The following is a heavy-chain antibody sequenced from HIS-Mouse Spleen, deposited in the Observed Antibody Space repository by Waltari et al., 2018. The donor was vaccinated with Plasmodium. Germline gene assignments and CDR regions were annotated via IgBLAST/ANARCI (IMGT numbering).Heavy chain of an antibody. CDR1: GGSFSGYY. V-gene: IGHV4-34*01. Sequence: QVQLQQWGAGLLKPSETLSLTCAVYGGSFSGYYWSWIRQPPGKGLEWIWEINHSGSTTYNPPRKSRVTIAVDTSKNQLSLKLSSVTAADTAVYYCARVTSSGVYWYFDLWGRGTLVTVSS. CDR2: INHSGST. J-gene: IGHJ2*01. CDR3: ARVTSSGVYWYFDL. D-gene: IGHD3-3*01.